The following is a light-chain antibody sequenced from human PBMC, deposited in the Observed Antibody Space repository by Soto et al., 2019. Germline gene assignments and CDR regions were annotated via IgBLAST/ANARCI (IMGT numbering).Light chain of an antibody. CDR2: AAS. Sequence: IQLTQSPSSLSASVGDRVTITCRASQGISSYLAWYQQKPGKAPKLLIYAASTLQSGVPSRFSGSGSGTDFTLTISSLQPEDFAPYYCQQYNSYPWTFGQGTKVHIK. J-gene: IGKJ1*01. V-gene: IGKV1-9*01. CDR1: QGISSY. CDR3: QQYNSYPWT.